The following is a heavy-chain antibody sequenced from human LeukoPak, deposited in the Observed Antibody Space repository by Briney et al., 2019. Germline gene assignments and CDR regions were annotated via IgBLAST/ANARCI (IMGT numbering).Heavy chain of an antibody. Sequence: GGSLRLSCAASGFTFSNYWMYWVRQAPGKGLVWVSRINSDGISTTYADSVKGRFTISRDNAKNTLYLRMNSLRAEDTAVCYCARELIGYNPFDYWGQGTLVTVSS. CDR3: ARELIGYNPFDY. J-gene: IGHJ4*02. CDR2: INSDGIST. D-gene: IGHD5-24*01. CDR1: GFTFSNYW. V-gene: IGHV3-74*01.